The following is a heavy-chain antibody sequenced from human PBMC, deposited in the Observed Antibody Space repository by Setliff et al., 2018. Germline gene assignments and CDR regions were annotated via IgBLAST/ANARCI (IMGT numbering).Heavy chain of an antibody. CDR3: ARVSYSFWSGSYYFYYMDV. V-gene: IGHV4-30-4*08. CDR1: GDSINSGDYF. D-gene: IGHD3-3*01. Sequence: SETLSLTCSVSGDSINSGDYFWSWIRQTPGMGLEWIGYISHSGNTYYNPSLKSRVTISVDTSKNQFSLKLSSVTAADTAVYYCARVSYSFWSGSYYFYYMDVWGKGTTVTVSS. CDR2: ISHSGNT. J-gene: IGHJ6*03.